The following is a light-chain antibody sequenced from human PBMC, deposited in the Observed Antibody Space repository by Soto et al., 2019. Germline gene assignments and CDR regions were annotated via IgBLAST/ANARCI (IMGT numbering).Light chain of an antibody. CDR3: QSYDSTLSARYV. V-gene: IGLV1-40*01. Sequence: QSVLTQPPSVSGAPGQRVTISCTGSSSNIGADYDVHWYQQRPGTAPKLLIFGNINRPSGVPDRFSGSKSGTSASLGITGLQAEDEGDYYCQSYDSTLSARYVFGTGTKLTVL. CDR1: SSNIGADYD. J-gene: IGLJ1*01. CDR2: GNI.